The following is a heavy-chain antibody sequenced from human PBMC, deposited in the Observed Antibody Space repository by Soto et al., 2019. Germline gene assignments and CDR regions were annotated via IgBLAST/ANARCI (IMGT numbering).Heavy chain of an antibody. CDR3: ARDKITGLFDY. D-gene: IGHD2-8*02. J-gene: IGHJ4*02. V-gene: IGHV4-30-2*01. CDR1: GGSISSCGYS. Sequence: SETLSLTCAVSGGSISSCGYSWSWIRQPPGKGLEWIGYMYHSGSTYYNPSLKSRVTISIDRSKNQFSLKLSSVTAADTAVYYCARDKITGLFDYWGQGTLVTVSS. CDR2: MYHSGST.